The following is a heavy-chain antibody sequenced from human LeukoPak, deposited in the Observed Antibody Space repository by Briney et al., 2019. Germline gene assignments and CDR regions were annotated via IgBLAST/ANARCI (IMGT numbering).Heavy chain of an antibody. D-gene: IGHD2-15*01. CDR2: VVGSGGVK. CDR1: GFTFGSYD. V-gene: IGHV3-23*01. CDR3: ARDRGGTYCSGGSCYSGGLCDH. Sequence: GGSLRLSCTASGFTFGSYDMNWVRQAPGKGLAWVSFVVGSGGVKYYADSVKGRVTISRDNFKNTVYLQMDSLRVEDTAVYYCARDRGGTYCSGGSCYSGGLCDHWGQGTLVTVSS. J-gene: IGHJ4*02.